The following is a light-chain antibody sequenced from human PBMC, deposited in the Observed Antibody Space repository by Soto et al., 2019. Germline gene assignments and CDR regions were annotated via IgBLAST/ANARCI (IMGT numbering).Light chain of an antibody. J-gene: IGKJ2*01. V-gene: IGKV3-11*01. CDR2: DAS. CDR3: QQRSNWPPYT. Sequence: EIVLTQSPATLSLSPGERATLSCRASQSVSSYLAWYQQKPGQAPRLLIYDASNRATGIPARFSGSGSGTDLTLNIGRLEPEDFAVYYCQQRSNWPPYTFGQGTKLEIK. CDR1: QSVSSY.